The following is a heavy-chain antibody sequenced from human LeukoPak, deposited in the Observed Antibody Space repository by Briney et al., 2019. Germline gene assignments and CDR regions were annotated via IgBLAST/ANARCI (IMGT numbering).Heavy chain of an antibody. CDR2: ISGSGGST. V-gene: IGHV3-23*01. CDR3: AKGDNLDYDSSGYVY. D-gene: IGHD3-22*01. CDR1: GFTFSSYG. J-gene: IGHJ4*02. Sequence: GGSLRLPCAASGFTFSSYGMSWVRQAPGKGLEWVSAISGSGGSTYYADSVKGRFTISRDNSKNTLYLQMNSLRAEDTAVYYCAKGDNLDYDSSGYVYWGQGTLVTVSS.